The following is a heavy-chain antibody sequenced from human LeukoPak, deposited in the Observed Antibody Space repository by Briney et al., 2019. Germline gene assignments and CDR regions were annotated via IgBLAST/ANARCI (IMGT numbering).Heavy chain of an antibody. V-gene: IGHV4-38-2*01. CDR2: IYHSGST. CDR1: GYSISSGYY. J-gene: IGHJ4*02. D-gene: IGHD2-2*01. CDR3: ARHSPQLQYFDY. Sequence: SETLSLTCAVSGYSISSGYYWGWIRQPPGKGLERIGSIYHSGSTYYNPSLKSRVTISVDTSKNQFSLKLSSVTAADTAVYYCARHSPQLQYFDYWGQGTLVTVSS.